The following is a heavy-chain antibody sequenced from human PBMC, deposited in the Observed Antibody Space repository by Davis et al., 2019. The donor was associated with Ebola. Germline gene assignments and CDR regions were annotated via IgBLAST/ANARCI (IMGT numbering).Heavy chain of an antibody. CDR1: GDSVSSAG. V-gene: IGHV6-1*01. J-gene: IGHJ5*02. D-gene: IGHD5-12*01. CDR2: TYYKSKWYN. CDR3: TRGWLRGWFDP. Sequence: HSQTLSLTCAISGDSVSSAGWNWIRQSPSRGLEWLGRTYYKSKWYNDYAVSVKGRITINVDTSKNQFSLQLNSVTPEDTAVYYCTRGWLRGWFDPWGQGTLVTVSS.